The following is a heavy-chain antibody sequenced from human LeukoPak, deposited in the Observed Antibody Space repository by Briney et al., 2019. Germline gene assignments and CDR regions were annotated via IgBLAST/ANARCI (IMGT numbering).Heavy chain of an antibody. Sequence: GASVKVSCKASGYTFTGYYMHWVRQAPGQGLEWMGWINPNSGGTNYAQKFQGRVTMTRDTSISTAYMELSRLRSDDTAVYYCARDRAPWGSSSYFDYWGQGTLVTVSS. CDR1: GYTFTGYY. CDR3: ARDRAPWGSSSYFDY. CDR2: INPNSGGT. J-gene: IGHJ4*02. V-gene: IGHV1-2*02. D-gene: IGHD6-6*01.